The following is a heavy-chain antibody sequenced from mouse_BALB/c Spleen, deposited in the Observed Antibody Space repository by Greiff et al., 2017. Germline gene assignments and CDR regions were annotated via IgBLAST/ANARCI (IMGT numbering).Heavy chain of an antibody. CDR1: GYTFTSYV. Sequence: EVQLQESGPELVKPGASVKMSCKASGYTFTSYVMHWVKQKPGQGLEWIGYINPYNDGTKYNEKFKGKATLTSDKSSSTAYMELSSLTSEDSAVYYCARLGSRLYWYFDVWGAGTTVTVSS. D-gene: IGHD1-1*01. CDR3: ARLGSRLYWYFDV. CDR2: INPYNDGT. V-gene: IGHV1-14*01. J-gene: IGHJ1*01.